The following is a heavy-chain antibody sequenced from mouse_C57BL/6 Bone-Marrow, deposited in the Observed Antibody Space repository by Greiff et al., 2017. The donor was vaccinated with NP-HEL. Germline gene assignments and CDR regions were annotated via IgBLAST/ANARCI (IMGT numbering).Heavy chain of an antibody. V-gene: IGHV5-6*02. Sequence: EVKLMESGGDLVKPGGSLKLSCAASGFTFSSYGMSWVRQTPDKRLEWVATISSGGSYTYYPDRVKGRFTISRDNAKNTLYLQMSSLKSEDTAMYYCARGGIYYGYGGFAYWGQGTLVTVSA. D-gene: IGHD2-2*01. J-gene: IGHJ3*01. CDR2: ISSGGSYT. CDR3: ARGGIYYGYGGFAY. CDR1: GFTFSSYG.